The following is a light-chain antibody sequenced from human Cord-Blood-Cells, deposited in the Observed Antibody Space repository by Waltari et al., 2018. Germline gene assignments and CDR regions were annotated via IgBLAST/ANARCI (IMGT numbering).Light chain of an antibody. CDR3: QAWDSSTAV. J-gene: IGLJ2*01. Sequence: SYELTQPPSVSVSQGQTASITCSGDKWGDKYACWYQQKPGQSPVLVIYQDSKRPSGIPERFSGSNSGNTATLTISGTQAMDEADYYCQAWDSSTAVFGGGTKLTVL. V-gene: IGLV3-1*01. CDR1: KWGDKY. CDR2: QDS.